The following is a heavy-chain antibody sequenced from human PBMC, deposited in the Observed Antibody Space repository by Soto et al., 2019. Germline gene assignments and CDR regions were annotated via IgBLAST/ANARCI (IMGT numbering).Heavy chain of an antibody. CDR3: ARGSWGITIFGVVITNWFDP. CDR1: GGSISSGGYY. Sequence: QVQLQESGPGLVKPSQTLSLTCTVSGGSISSGGYYWSWIRQHPGKGLEWIGYIYYSGSTYYNQSLKSRVTISVDTSKNQFSLKLSSVTAADTAVYYCARGSWGITIFGVVITNWFDPWGQGTLVTVSS. V-gene: IGHV4-31*03. CDR2: IYYSGST. D-gene: IGHD3-3*01. J-gene: IGHJ5*02.